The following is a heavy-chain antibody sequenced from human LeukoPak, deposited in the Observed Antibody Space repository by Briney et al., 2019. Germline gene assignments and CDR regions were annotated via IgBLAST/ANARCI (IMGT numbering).Heavy chain of an antibody. D-gene: IGHD6-13*01. CDR1: GGSINNHY. CDR3: ARLVAAAGTSHFDY. CDR2: VYYSGST. V-gene: IGHV4-59*08. Sequence: SETLSLTCSVSGGSINNHYWSWIRQPPGKGLEWIGYVYYSGSTNYNPSLKSRGTISLDTSKKQFSLKLSSVTAADTAVYYCARLVAAAGTSHFDYWGQGTLVTVSS. J-gene: IGHJ4*02.